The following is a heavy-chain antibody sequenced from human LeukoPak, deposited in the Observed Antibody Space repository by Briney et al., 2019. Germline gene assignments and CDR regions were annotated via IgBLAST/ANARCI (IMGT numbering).Heavy chain of an antibody. V-gene: IGHV4-61*02. CDR2: ISASGST. D-gene: IGHD5/OR15-5a*01. Sequence: PSETLSLTCTVSGDSISSGNYYWTWIRQPAGKGLEWIGRISASGSTSYNPSLKSRVTISVDTSKNQFSLKLSSVTAADTAVYYCARAVYVDFDYWGQGTLVTVSS. CDR1: GDSISSGNYY. J-gene: IGHJ4*02. CDR3: ARAVYVDFDY.